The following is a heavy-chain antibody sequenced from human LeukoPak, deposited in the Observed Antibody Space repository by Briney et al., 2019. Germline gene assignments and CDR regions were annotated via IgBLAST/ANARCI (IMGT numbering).Heavy chain of an antibody. CDR2: IYYSGST. V-gene: IGHV4-39*01. CDR1: GGSISSSSYY. J-gene: IGHJ4*02. D-gene: IGHD5-18*01. CDR3: ARLRRGYSYGTFDY. Sequence: SETLSLTCTVSGGSISSSSYYWGWIRQPPGKGLEWIGSIYYSGSTYYNPSLKSRVTISVDTSKNQFSLKLSSVTAADTAVYYCARLRRGYSYGTFDYWGQGTLVTVSS.